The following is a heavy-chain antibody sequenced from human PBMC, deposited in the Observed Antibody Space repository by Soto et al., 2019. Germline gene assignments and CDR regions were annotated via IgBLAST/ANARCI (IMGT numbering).Heavy chain of an antibody. V-gene: IGHV4-34*01. J-gene: IGHJ4*02. CDR2: INHSGIT. CDR1: GGSFSGYV. Sequence: SETLSLTCTVSGGSFSGYVWTWIRQPPGKGLEWLAEINHSGITNYNPSVESRVSMSVDTSKNQFSLRLYSVTAADTAVYYCARHEGNGNVWPLDYWGQGILVTVSS. CDR3: ARHEGNGNVWPLDY. D-gene: IGHD2-8*01.